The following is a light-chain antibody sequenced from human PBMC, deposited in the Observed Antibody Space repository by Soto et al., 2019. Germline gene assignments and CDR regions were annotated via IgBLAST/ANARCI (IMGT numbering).Light chain of an antibody. J-gene: IGKJ1*01. CDR3: HQYGISPPT. V-gene: IGKV3-11*01. CDR2: DAS. Sequence: EVVLTQSPDTLSLPPGERATLSCRASQSISSYLAWYQQKPGQAPRLLIYDASSRATGIPARFSGSGSGTDFTLTISSLDPEDFAVFYCHQYGISPPTFGPGTKVDIK. CDR1: QSISSY.